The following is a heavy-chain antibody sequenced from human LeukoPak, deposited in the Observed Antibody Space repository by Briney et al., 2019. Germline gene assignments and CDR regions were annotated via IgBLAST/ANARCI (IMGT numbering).Heavy chain of an antibody. D-gene: IGHD3-10*01. J-gene: IGHJ6*03. CDR2: IYYSGST. Sequence: SETLSLTCTLSSGSLSSSYWGWIRKPPGKGLEWIGYIYYSGSTNYNPSLKSRVTISVDTSKNQFSLKLSSVTAADTAVYYCARLTKNDSGTYRFGKKKRGYMDVWGKGTTVTISS. CDR1: SGSLSSSY. V-gene: IGHV4-59*12. CDR3: ARLTKNDSGTYRFGKKKRGYMDV.